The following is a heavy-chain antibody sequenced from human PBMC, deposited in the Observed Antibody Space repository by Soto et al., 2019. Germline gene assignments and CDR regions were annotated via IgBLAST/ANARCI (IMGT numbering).Heavy chain of an antibody. CDR3: ARRIAAAGHYFDY. V-gene: IGHV4-39*01. CDR2: IYYLGNT. J-gene: IGHJ4*02. D-gene: IGHD6-13*01. Sequence: SETLSLTCTVSGGSISSSSSYWGWIRQPPGKGLEWVGSIYYLGNTYYNPSLKSRVTISADTSKNQFSLNLSSVTATDTAVYYCARRIAAAGHYFDYWGQGTLVTVSS. CDR1: GGSISSSSSY.